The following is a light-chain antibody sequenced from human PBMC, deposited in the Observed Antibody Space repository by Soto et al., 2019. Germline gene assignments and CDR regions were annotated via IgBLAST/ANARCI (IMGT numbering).Light chain of an antibody. CDR3: EQSYTTPRT. V-gene: IGKV1-39*01. CDR2: AAS. CDR1: RNIGRY. J-gene: IGKJ1*01. Sequence: DIQITQSPYSLSASVGDRVTITCRARRNIGRYGNWYQQKPGSAPKPLIFAASSLQSGVPSGFSGRGSGTDFTLTITSLQPEDFAPYFCEQSYTTPRTFGQGTKVDIK.